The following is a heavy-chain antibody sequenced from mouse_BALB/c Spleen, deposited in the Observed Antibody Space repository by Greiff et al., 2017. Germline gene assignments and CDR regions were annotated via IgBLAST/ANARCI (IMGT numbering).Heavy chain of an antibody. CDR3: ARITTVHYFDY. J-gene: IGHJ2*01. V-gene: IGHV1-9*01. D-gene: IGHD1-1*01. Sequence: QVQLKQSGAELMKPGASVKISCKATGYTFSSYWIEWVKQRPGHGLEWIGEILPGSGSTNYNEKFKGKATFTADTSSNTAYMQLSSLTSEDSAVYCCARITTVHYFDYWGQGTTLTVSS. CDR2: ILPGSGST. CDR1: GYTFSSYW.